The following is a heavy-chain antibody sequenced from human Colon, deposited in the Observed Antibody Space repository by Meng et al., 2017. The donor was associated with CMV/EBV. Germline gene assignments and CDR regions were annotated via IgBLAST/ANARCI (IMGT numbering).Heavy chain of an antibody. J-gene: IGHJ4*02. CDR1: GFSFSTHG. D-gene: IGHD4-11*01. CDR2: INSNAATK. CDR3: ARELYSNYVLGQPQVPSFDY. V-gene: IGHV3-48*04. Sequence: GGSLRLSCAASGFSFSTHGINWFRQAPGKGLEWISYINSNAATKDYADSVRGRFTISRDNAKNSLYLQMNSLRAEDTAVYYCARELYSNYVLGQPQVPSFDYWGQGTLVTVSS.